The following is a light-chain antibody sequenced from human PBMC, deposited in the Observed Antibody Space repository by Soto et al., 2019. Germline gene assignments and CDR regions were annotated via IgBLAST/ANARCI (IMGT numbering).Light chain of an antibody. J-gene: IGKJ2*01. Sequence: DIQMTQSPSSLSASVGDRVTITCRASRTINDFLSWYQQKPGKPPKLLIYGASRLQSGVPSRFSGSGSGTDFLLTISDLQAEDVASYFCQQSSSTPYTFGQATKLELK. CDR3: QQSSSTPYT. CDR1: RTINDF. CDR2: GAS. V-gene: IGKV1-39*01.